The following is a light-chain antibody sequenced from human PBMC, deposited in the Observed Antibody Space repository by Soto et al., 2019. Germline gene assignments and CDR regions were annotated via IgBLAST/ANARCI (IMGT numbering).Light chain of an antibody. Sequence: MVLTQSPGTLSLSPGERATLSCRASQGVDSNFLAWYQHRPRQAPSLLNYSSSRRATAIPDRFSGSGSGTYFTLTISIVAPEDIAVYFCHQYYSSLTFGGGTKVEVK. V-gene: IGKV3-20*01. J-gene: IGKJ4*01. CDR3: HQYYSSLT. CDR1: QGVDSNF. CDR2: SSS.